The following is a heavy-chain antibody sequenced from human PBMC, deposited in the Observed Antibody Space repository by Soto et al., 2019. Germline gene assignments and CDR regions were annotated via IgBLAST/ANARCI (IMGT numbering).Heavy chain of an antibody. J-gene: IGHJ4*02. CDR2: IGGYKGNT. D-gene: IGHD5-18*01. Sequence: QVQLVQSGAEVREPGASVKVSCKASGYTFTNYGVSWVRQAPGQGLEWMGWIGGYKGNTNYAQKLQGRVTLTTDTSTSTAYMERRSLRSEDTAVYYCAPHTLDTGMPSGYWGQGTLVTVSS. CDR1: GYTFTNYG. V-gene: IGHV1-18*01. CDR3: APHTLDTGMPSGY.